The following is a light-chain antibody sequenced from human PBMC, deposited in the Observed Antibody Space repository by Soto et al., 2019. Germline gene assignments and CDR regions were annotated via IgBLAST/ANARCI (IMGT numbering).Light chain of an antibody. Sequence: QSALTQPASVSGSPGQSITISCTGTSSDVGGYNYVSWYQQHPGKAPKLMIYDVSNRPSGVSNRFSGSKSGITASLTISGLQAEDEADYYCSSYTTSGSLVFGGGTQLTVL. CDR3: SSYTTSGSLV. CDR2: DVS. J-gene: IGLJ2*01. CDR1: SSDVGGYNY. V-gene: IGLV2-14*01.